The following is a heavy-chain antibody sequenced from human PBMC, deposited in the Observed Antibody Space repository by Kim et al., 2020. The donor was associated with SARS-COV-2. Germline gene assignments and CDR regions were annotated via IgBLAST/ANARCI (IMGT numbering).Heavy chain of an antibody. Sequence: GGSLRLSCAASGFTFSSYAMHWVRQAPGKGLEWVAVISHDGSNKYYVDSVKGRFTISRDNSKNTLYLQMNSLRAEDTAVYYCARGRGGSYFGAFDYWGQGTLVTVSS. D-gene: IGHD1-26*01. CDR2: ISHDGSNK. J-gene: IGHJ4*02. V-gene: IGHV3-30*04. CDR3: ARGRGGSYFGAFDY. CDR1: GFTFSSYA.